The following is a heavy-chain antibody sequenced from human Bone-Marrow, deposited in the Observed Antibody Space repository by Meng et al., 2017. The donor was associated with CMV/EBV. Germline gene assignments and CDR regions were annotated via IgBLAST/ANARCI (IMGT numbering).Heavy chain of an antibody. Sequence: GGSLRLSCAASGFTFSSYSMNWVRQAPGKGLEWVSSISSSSSYIYYADSVKGRFTISRDNAKNSLYLQMNSLRAEDTAVYYCARTGRGRGSYCSSTSCYKPYGMDVWGQGTTVTVSS. CDR3: ARTGRGRGSYCSSTSCYKPYGMDV. J-gene: IGHJ6*02. CDR1: GFTFSSYS. D-gene: IGHD2-2*02. V-gene: IGHV3-21*01. CDR2: ISSSSSYI.